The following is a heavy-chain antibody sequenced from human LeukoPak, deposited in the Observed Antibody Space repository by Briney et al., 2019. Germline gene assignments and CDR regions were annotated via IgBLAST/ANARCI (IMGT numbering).Heavy chain of an antibody. D-gene: IGHD1-26*01. CDR3: AREGVGGSYYKDVDY. Sequence: AGGSLRLSCAASGFTFSSYSMNWVRQAPGKGLEWVSSISSSSSYIYYADSVKGRFTISRDNAKNSLYLQMNSLRAEDTAVYYCAREGVGGSYYKDVDYWGQGTLVTVSS. CDR2: ISSSSSYI. J-gene: IGHJ4*02. V-gene: IGHV3-21*01. CDR1: GFTFSSYS.